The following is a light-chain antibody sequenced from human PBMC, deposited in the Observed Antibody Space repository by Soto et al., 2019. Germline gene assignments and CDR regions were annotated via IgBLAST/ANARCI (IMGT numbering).Light chain of an antibody. CDR3: SSYAGSNNFVV. V-gene: IGLV2-8*01. CDR2: ELS. Sequence: QSVLTQPPSASGSPGQSVTISCTGTNSDVGGYNYVSWYQQHPGKAPKLMIYELSKRASGVPDRFSGSKSGNTASLTVSGLQAEDEADYYCSSYAGSNNFVVFGGGTKLTVL. CDR1: NSDVGGYNY. J-gene: IGLJ2*01.